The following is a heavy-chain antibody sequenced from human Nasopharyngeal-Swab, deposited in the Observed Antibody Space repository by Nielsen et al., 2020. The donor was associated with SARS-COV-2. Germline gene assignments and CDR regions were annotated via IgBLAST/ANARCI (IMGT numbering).Heavy chain of an antibody. D-gene: IGHD2-15*01. V-gene: IGHV4-39*01. CDR1: GGSISSSSYY. CDR2: IYYSGST. Sequence: ADTLSLTCTVSGGSISSSSYYWGWIRQPPGKGLERIGSIYYSGSTYNNPSRKSRVTVPVDTFKNQFSLKLNSVTAADTAMYYCARQWYCSGGSCYPPGAFDIWGQGTMVTVSS. J-gene: IGHJ3*02. CDR3: ARQWYCSGGSCYPPGAFDI.